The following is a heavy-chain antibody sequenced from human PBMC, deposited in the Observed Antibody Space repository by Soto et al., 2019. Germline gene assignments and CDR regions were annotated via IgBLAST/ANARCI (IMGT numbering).Heavy chain of an antibody. CDR2: IIPIFGTA. Sequence: SVKVSCKASGGTFSSYAISWVRQAPGQGLEWMGGIIPIFGTANYAQKFQGRVTITADECTSTAYMELSRLRSEVTAVYYCARGVYFDDSNGLDAFDIWCKGAMGTVS. J-gene: IGHJ3*02. D-gene: IGHD3-22*01. CDR3: ARGVYFDDSNGLDAFDI. V-gene: IGHV1-69*13. CDR1: GGTFSSYA.